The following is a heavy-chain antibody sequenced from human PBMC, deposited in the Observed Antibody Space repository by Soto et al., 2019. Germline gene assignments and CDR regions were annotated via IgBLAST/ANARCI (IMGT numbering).Heavy chain of an antibody. V-gene: IGHV4-31*03. CDR3: ASYYDSSGYYFDY. D-gene: IGHD3-22*01. CDR1: GGSISSGGYY. Sequence: SETLSLTCTVSGGSISSGGYYWSWIRQHPGKGLEWIGYIYYSGSTYYNPSLKSRVTISVDTSKNQFSLKLSSVTAADTAVYYGASYYDSSGYYFDYWGQGTLVTVAS. J-gene: IGHJ4*02. CDR2: IYYSGST.